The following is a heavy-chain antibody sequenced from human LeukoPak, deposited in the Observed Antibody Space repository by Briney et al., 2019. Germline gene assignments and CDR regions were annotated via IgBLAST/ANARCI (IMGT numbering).Heavy chain of an antibody. CDR2: INSDGSST. CDR3: ARGLNPRIWYDSSGYT. D-gene: IGHD3-22*01. J-gene: IGHJ4*02. V-gene: IGHV3-74*01. Sequence: GGSLRLSCAASGFTFSSYWMHWARQAPGKGLVWVSRINSDGSSTSYADSVKGRFTISRDNAKNTLYLQMNSLRAEDTAVYYCARGLNPRIWYDSSGYTWGQGTLVTVSS. CDR1: GFTFSSYW.